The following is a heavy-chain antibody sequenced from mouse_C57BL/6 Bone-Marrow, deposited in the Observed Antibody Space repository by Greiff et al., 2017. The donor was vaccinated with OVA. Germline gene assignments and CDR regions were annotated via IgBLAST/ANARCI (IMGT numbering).Heavy chain of an antibody. Sequence: QVQLQQSGPGLVAPSQSLSITCTVSGFSLTSYGVHWVRQPPGKGLEWLVVIWSDGSAPYNSALKSRLSISKDNSTSQVFLKMNSLQTDDTAMYYCARHGLYGYAMDYWGQGTSVTVSS. D-gene: IGHD1-1*01. J-gene: IGHJ4*01. V-gene: IGHV2-6-1*01. CDR2: IWSDGSA. CDR3: ARHGLYGYAMDY. CDR1: GFSLTSYG.